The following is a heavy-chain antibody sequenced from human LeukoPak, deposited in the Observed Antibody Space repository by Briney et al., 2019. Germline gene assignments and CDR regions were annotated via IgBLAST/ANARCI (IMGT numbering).Heavy chain of an antibody. CDR3: ANQGGDRAFDI. V-gene: IGHV3-23*01. J-gene: IGHJ3*02. D-gene: IGHD2-21*01. Sequence: GGSLRLSCAASGFTFSSYAMSWVRQAPGKGLDWVSTIKVSHDSAFYVDSVKGRFTISRDNSKSTLYLQMNSLRAEDTAVYYCANQGGDRAFDIWGQGTMVTVSS. CDR1: GFTFSSYA. CDR2: IKVSHDSA.